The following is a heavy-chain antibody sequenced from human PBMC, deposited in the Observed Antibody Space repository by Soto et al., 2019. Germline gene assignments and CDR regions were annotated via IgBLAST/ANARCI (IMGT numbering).Heavy chain of an antibody. J-gene: IGHJ4*02. CDR2: IIHGGNT. Sequence: SETLSLTCAVYGGSFTGYYWSWIRQPPGKGLEWIGEIIHGGNTNYNPSLKSRVTISLDTSKNQFSLKLSSVTAADTAVYHCARVFCSSTSCHSYFDYWGQRTQVTVSS. V-gene: IGHV4-34*12. D-gene: IGHD2-2*01. CDR3: ARVFCSSTSCHSYFDY. CDR1: GGSFTGYY.